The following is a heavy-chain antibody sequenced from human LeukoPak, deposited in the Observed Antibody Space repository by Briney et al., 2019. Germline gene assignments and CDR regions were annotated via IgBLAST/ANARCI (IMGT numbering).Heavy chain of an antibody. CDR1: GGSISSGGYY. J-gene: IGHJ4*02. D-gene: IGHD3-3*01. CDR3: ARVRPESSAFGVVIT. CDR2: IYYSGST. Sequence: SQTLSLTCTVSGGSISSGGYYWSWIRQHPGKGLEWIGYIYYSGSTYYNPSLKSRVTISVDASKSQFSLKLSSVTAADTAVYYCARVRPESSAFGVVITWGQGTLVTVSS. V-gene: IGHV4-31*03.